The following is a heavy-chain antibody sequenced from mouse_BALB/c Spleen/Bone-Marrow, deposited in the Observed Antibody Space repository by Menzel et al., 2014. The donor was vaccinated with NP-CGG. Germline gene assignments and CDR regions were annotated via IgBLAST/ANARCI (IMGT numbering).Heavy chain of an antibody. J-gene: IGHJ2*01. D-gene: IGHD1-2*01. CDR1: GYIFSSYW. Sequence: QVQLQQSGAELMKPGASVKISCKATGYIFSSYWIEWVKQRPGHGLEWIGEILPGSGSTNYDEKFKSKATLTVDTSSSTAYMQLSSLTSEDSAVYYCTPRLRYWGQGTTLTVSS. CDR3: TPRLRY. CDR2: ILPGSGST. V-gene: IGHV1-9*01.